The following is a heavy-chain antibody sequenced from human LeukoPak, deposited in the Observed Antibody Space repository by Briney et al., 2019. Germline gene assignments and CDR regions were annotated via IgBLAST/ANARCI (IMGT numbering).Heavy chain of an antibody. V-gene: IGHV3-23*01. D-gene: IGHD3-10*01. Sequence: GGSLRLSCAASGFTFSSYAMSWVRQAPGKGLEGVSSISGSTNTYYADSVKGRFTISRDNSRNLLFLQMSSLRVEDTAVYYCAKRRHYYGSGDYYRDPWGQGTLVTVSS. CDR1: GFTFSSYA. J-gene: IGHJ5*02. CDR3: AKRRHYYGSGDYYRDP. CDR2: ISGSTNT.